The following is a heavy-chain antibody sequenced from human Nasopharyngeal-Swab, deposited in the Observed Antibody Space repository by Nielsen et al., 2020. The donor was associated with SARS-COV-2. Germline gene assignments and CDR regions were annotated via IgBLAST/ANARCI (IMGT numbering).Heavy chain of an antibody. CDR3: ARGGYGDLLFLFDY. Sequence: GGSLRLSCAASGFSFSSNAMHWVRQAPGKGLEWVAVISYDGSNKYYADSVKGRFTISRDISKNTLYLQMNSLRAEDTAVYYCARGGYGDLLFLFDYWGQGTLVTVSS. D-gene: IGHD4-17*01. J-gene: IGHJ4*02. CDR1: GFSFSSNA. V-gene: IGHV3-30*04. CDR2: ISYDGSNK.